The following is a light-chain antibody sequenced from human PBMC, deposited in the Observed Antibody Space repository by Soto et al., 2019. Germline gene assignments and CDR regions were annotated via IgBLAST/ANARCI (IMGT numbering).Light chain of an antibody. CDR2: GAS. CDR1: QSVSDY. Sequence: ETVMTQSPATLSVSPGERATLSCRASQSVSDYLAWYQQRPGQAPRLLIYGASTRATGIPARFSGSGSGTEFTLTISSLQSEDFAIYYCQQYKNWPQTFGQGTKV. CDR3: QQYKNWPQT. V-gene: IGKV3-15*01. J-gene: IGKJ1*01.